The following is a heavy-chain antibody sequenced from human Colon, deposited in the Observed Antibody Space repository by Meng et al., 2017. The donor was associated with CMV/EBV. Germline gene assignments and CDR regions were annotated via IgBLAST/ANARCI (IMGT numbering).Heavy chain of an antibody. D-gene: IGHD3-10*01. V-gene: IGHV3-21*01. Sequence: GGSLRLSCAAPGFNLNTYSMNWLRQAPGRGLEWVASISISSSYIYYADSVKGRFTISRDNAKNSSSLHMNSLRAEDTAIYYCARGGSRSYFFDNWGQGTLVTVSS. CDR1: GFNLNTYS. J-gene: IGHJ4*02. CDR2: ISISSSYI. CDR3: ARGGSRSYFFDN.